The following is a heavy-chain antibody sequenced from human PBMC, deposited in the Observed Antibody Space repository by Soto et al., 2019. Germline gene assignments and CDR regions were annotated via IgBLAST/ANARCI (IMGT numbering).Heavy chain of an antibody. CDR2: ISGSSGST. D-gene: IGHD3-10*01. CDR3: AKVHDSGSYYSIDP. Sequence: EVQLLESGGGLVQPGGSLRLSCAASGFTFSSYAMSWVRQAPGKGLEWVSAISGSSGSTYYADSVKGRFTITRDNSKKRLYLQMTILREKDRAVYDCAKVHDSGSYYSIDPWGQGTMVTVSS. V-gene: IGHV3-23*01. J-gene: IGHJ5*02. CDR1: GFTFSSYA.